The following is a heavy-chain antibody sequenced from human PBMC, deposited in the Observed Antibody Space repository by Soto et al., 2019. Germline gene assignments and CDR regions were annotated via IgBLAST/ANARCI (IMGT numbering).Heavy chain of an antibody. J-gene: IGHJ4*02. CDR3: GKERRRSRWFVCDY. D-gene: IGHD6-19*01. CDR1: GFPFSHYA. Sequence: GGSLRLSCAASGFPFSHYAMSWVRQAPGKGLEWVSAISGSGNDASYADSVRGRFTISRDNSRDTLYLQMNSLRADDTAVYYCGKERRRSRWFVCDYSGQGELVTLSS. V-gene: IGHV3-23*01. CDR2: ISGSGNDA.